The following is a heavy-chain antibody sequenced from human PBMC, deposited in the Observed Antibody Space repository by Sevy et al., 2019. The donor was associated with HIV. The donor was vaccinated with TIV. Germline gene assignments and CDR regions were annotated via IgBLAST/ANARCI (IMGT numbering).Heavy chain of an antibody. J-gene: IGHJ4*02. Sequence: GGSLRLSCVASGFTFSDHYMEWVRQAPGKGLEWVGRTRNKADGYTTEYAASVKGRFTISRGESKNSLYVQMNSLKAEVTAVYYCATHAGIAAAGRVFDYWGQGTLVTVSS. CDR2: TRNKADGYTT. CDR1: GFTFSDHY. V-gene: IGHV3-72*01. D-gene: IGHD6-13*01. CDR3: ATHAGIAAAGRVFDY.